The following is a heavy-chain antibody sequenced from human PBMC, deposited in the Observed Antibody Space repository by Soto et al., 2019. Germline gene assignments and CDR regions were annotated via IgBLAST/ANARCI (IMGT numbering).Heavy chain of an antibody. V-gene: IGHV1-69*01. Sequence: QVQLVQSGAEVKKPGSSVKVSCKASGGTFSSYAISWVRQAPGQGLEWMGGIIPIFGTANYAQKFQGRVTITADETESTAYMELSSLSSEDTAVYYCARADSRGWYRGKYYFDYWGQGTLVTVSS. CDR1: GGTFSSYA. CDR3: ARADSRGWYRGKYYFDY. J-gene: IGHJ4*02. D-gene: IGHD6-19*01. CDR2: IIPIFGTA.